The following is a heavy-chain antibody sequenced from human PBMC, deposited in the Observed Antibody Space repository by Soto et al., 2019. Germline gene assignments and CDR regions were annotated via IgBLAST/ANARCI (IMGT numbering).Heavy chain of an antibody. V-gene: IGHV4-59*08. CDR1: DGSISPYY. CDR2: IYYGGTT. D-gene: IGHD4-17*01. Sequence: SETLSLTCTVSDGSISPYYWGWIRQPPGKGLEWIGYIYYGGTTNYSPSLKSRVTISLDTSENQFSLKLSSVTAADTAVYYCARETYGDYVGYFDPWGQGIQVTVSS. J-gene: IGHJ5*02. CDR3: ARETYGDYVGYFDP.